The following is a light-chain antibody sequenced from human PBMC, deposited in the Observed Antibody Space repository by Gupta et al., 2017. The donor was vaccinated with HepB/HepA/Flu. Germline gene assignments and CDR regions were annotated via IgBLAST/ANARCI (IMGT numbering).Light chain of an antibody. CDR2: ATS. V-gene: IGKV1-39*01. J-gene: IGKJ4*01. Sequence: DIQMTQSPSSLSASVGDRVTITCRASQSINYYLNWYQQKPGKAPKLLIYATSNSQSVVPSRFGGSGSATDFTLTISSLQPEDFATYYCQQSYTNLLTFGGGTKV. CDR1: QSINYY. CDR3: QQSYTNLLT.